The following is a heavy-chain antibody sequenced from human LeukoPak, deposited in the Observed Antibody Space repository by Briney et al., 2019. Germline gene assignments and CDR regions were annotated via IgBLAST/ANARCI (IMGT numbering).Heavy chain of an antibody. CDR3: ARGDSSSWSGGFDY. V-gene: IGHV3-53*01. CDR2: IDSGGST. D-gene: IGHD6-13*01. Sequence: GGSLRLSCAASGFTVSSNYMSWVRQAPGKGLEWVSVIDSGGSTYYADSVKGRFTISRDNSKNTLYLQMNSLRAEDTAVYYCARGDSSSWSGGFDYWGQGTLVTVSS. J-gene: IGHJ4*02. CDR1: GFTVSSNY.